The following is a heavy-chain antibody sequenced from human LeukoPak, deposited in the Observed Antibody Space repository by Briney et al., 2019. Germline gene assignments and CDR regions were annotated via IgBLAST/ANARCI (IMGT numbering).Heavy chain of an antibody. CDR3: ARHPLTYYYDSSGYYPFDY. CDR1: GGSFSSYA. Sequence: SVKVSCKASGGSFSSYAISWVRQAPGQGLEWMGRIIPILCIANYAQKCQGRVTITADKSTSTAYMELSSLRSEDTAVYYCARHPLTYYYDSSGYYPFDYWGQGTLVTVSS. V-gene: IGHV1-69*04. J-gene: IGHJ4*02. CDR2: IIPILCIA. D-gene: IGHD3-22*01.